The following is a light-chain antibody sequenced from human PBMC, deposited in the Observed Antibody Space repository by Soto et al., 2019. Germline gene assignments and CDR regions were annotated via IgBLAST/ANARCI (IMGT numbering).Light chain of an antibody. CDR2: DVS. J-gene: IGLJ1*01. CDR1: SSDVGGYNY. Sequence: QSVLTQPASVSGSPGQAITISCIGTSSDVGGYNYVSWYQHHPGKAPKLMIYDVSDRPSGVCNRFSGSKSGNTASLPISGLQAEDEADYYFSSYTSSNTYVFGPGTKVTVL. CDR3: SSYTSSNTYV. V-gene: IGLV2-14*01.